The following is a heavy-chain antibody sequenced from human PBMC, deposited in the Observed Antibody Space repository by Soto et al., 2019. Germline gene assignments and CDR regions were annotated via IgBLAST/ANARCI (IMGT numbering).Heavy chain of an antibody. CDR2: IYYSGST. CDR1: GGSISSSSYY. J-gene: IGHJ4*02. V-gene: IGHV4-39*01. D-gene: IGHD5-12*01. Sequence: SETLSLTCTVSGGSISSSSYYWGWIRQPPGKGLEWIGSIYYSGSTYYNPSLKSRVTISVDTSKNQFSLKLSSVTAADTAVYYCARHATSSGYDYGIDYWGQGTLVTVSS. CDR3: ARHATSSGYDYGIDY.